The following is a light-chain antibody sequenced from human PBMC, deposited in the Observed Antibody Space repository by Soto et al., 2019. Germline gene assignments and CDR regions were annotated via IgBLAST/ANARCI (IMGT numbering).Light chain of an antibody. V-gene: IGLV2-8*01. CDR2: EVN. CDR3: SSHEGSTNV. Sequence: QSVLTQPPSASGSPGQSVAISCTGTSSDVGGYNYVSWYQQHPGKAPKLMIYEVNKRPSGVPDRFSGSKSGNTASLTVSGLQAEDEDDYYCSSHEGSTNVFGNGTKVTVL. J-gene: IGLJ1*01. CDR1: SSDVGGYNY.